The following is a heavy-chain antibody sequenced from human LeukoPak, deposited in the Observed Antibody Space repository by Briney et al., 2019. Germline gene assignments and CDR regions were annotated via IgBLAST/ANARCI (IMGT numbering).Heavy chain of an antibody. V-gene: IGHV4-61*02. CDR3: ARAEYYDILTGPVYYYYYYMDV. Sequence: SETLSLTCTVSGGSISSGSYYWRWIRQPAGKGLEWIGRIYTSGSTNYNPSLKSRVTISVDTSKNQFSLKLSSVTAADTAVYYCARAEYYDILTGPVYYYYYYMDVWGKGTTVTVSS. CDR1: GGSISSGSYY. D-gene: IGHD3-9*01. J-gene: IGHJ6*03. CDR2: IYTSGST.